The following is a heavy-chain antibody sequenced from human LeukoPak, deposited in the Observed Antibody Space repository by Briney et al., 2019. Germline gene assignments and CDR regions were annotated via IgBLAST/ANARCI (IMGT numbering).Heavy chain of an antibody. J-gene: IGHJ4*02. CDR3: ARGARITIFGVVIPPGSFDY. D-gene: IGHD3-3*01. Sequence: SETLSLTCTVSGGSITTNNYYWGWIRQPPGKGLEWIGMISYSGSTYYNPSLKSRVTISVDTSKNQFSLKLSSVTAADTAVYYCARGARITIFGVVIPPGSFDYWGQGTLVTVSS. CDR1: GGSITTNNYY. CDR2: ISYSGST. V-gene: IGHV4-39*07.